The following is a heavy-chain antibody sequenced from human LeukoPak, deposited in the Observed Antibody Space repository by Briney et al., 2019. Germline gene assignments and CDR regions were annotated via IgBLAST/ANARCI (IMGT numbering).Heavy chain of an antibody. J-gene: IGHJ5*02. CDR1: GGSISSSSYY. D-gene: IGHD3-10*01. CDR3: ARAGSGKVLDWFDP. Sequence: PSETLSLTCTVSGGSISSSSYYWGWIRQPPGKGLEWIGSIYYSGGTYYNPSLKSRVTISVDTSKNQFSLKLSSVTAADTAVYYCARAGSGKVLDWFDPWGQGTLVTVSS. V-gene: IGHV4-39*07. CDR2: IYYSGGT.